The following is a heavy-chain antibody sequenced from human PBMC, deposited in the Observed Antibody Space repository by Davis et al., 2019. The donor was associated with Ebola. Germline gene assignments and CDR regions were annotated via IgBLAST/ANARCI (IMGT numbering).Heavy chain of an antibody. D-gene: IGHD1-26*01. CDR1: GFAFRSYA. V-gene: IGHV3-30-3*01. Sequence: PGGSLRLSCAASGFAFRSYAMHWVRQAPGKGLELVAVISFDGSNKYRADSFVGRFTISRDNSKNLVYLQMSSLRPEDTAVYYCARGTSSVIVVQPDYWGQGTMVTVSS. CDR2: ISFDGSNK. CDR3: ARGTSSVIVVQPDY. J-gene: IGHJ4*02.